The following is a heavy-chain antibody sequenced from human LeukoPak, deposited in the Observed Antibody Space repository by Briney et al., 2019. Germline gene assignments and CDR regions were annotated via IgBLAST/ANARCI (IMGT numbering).Heavy chain of an antibody. CDR2: IYISGST. CDR1: GGAISSGSYY. D-gene: IGHD3-3*01. V-gene: IGHV4-61*02. Sequence: SETLSLTCTVSGGAISSGSYYWSWIRQPAGKALEWIGRIYISGSTNYNPSLKSRVTISVDTSKNQFSLKLSSVTAADTAVYYCARVKFLGDAFDIWGQGTMVTVSS. CDR3: ARVKFLGDAFDI. J-gene: IGHJ3*02.